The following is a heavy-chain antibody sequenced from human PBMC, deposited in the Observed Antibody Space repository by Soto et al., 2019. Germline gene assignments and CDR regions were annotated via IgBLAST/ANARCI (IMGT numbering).Heavy chain of an antibody. V-gene: IGHV6-1*01. CDR2: TYYRSKWYN. D-gene: IGHD6-13*01. CDR3: ARTPIAAAGSVRELYYYYYMDV. Sequence: SPTLSLTCAISGDSVSSNSAAWNWIRQSPSRGLEWLGRTYYRSKWYNDYAVSVKSRITINPDTSKNQVSLQLNSVTPEDTAVYYCARTPIAAAGSVRELYYYYYMDVWGKGTTVTVSS. J-gene: IGHJ6*03. CDR1: GDSVSSNSAA.